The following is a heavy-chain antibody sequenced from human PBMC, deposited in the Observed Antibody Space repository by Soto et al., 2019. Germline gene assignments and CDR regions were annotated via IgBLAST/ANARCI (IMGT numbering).Heavy chain of an antibody. V-gene: IGHV4-59*08. D-gene: IGHD6-13*01. Sequence: QVQLQESGPGLVKPSETLSLTCTVSGGSISSYYWSWIRQPPGKGLEWIGYIYYSGSTNYNPSLKSRVPISVDTSKNQFSLKLSSVTAADTAVYYCARQRDIAAAGINWFDPWGQGTLVTVSS. J-gene: IGHJ5*02. CDR2: IYYSGST. CDR1: GGSISSYY. CDR3: ARQRDIAAAGINWFDP.